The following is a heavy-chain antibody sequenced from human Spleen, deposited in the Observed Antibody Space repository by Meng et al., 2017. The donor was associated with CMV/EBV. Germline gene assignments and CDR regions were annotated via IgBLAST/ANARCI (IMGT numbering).Heavy chain of an antibody. CDR2: ISDSGNTR. J-gene: IGHJ6*02. D-gene: IGHD6-13*01. CDR3: ARGQQLTPGGNYFHGMDV. CDR1: GFTFNSYE. Sequence: GESLKISCVVSGFTFNSYEMNWVRQAPGKGLEWISYISDSGNTRHYADSVKGRFTISRDNAKNSLYLQMNSLRAEDTAVYYCARGQQLTPGGNYFHGMDVWGQGTTVTVSS. V-gene: IGHV3-48*03.